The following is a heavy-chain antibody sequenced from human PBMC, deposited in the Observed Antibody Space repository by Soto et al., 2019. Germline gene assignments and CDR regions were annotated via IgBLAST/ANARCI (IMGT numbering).Heavy chain of an antibody. CDR2: IDPSDSYT. CDR3: ARPLVATTMDYYYGMDV. CDR1: GYSFTSYW. D-gene: IGHD5-12*01. J-gene: IGHJ6*02. Sequence: GESLKISCKGSGYSFTSYWISWVRQMPGKGLEWMGRIDPSDSYTNYSPSFQGHVTISADKSISTAYLQWSSLKASDTAMYYCARPLVATTMDYYYGMDVWGQGTTVTVSS. V-gene: IGHV5-10-1*01.